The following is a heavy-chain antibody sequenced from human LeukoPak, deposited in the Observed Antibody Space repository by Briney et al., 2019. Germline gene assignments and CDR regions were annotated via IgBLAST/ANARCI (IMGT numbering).Heavy chain of an antibody. D-gene: IGHD3-10*01. V-gene: IGHV4-61*02. CDR1: GGSISSGSYY. Sequence: SETLSLTCTVSGGSISSGSYYWSWIRQPAGKGLEWIGRIYTSGSTNYNPSLKSRVTISVDTSKNQFSLKLSSVTAADTAVYYCARASMVRGSYDLPFDYWGQGTLVTVSS. CDR3: ARASMVRGSYDLPFDY. CDR2: IYTSGST. J-gene: IGHJ4*02.